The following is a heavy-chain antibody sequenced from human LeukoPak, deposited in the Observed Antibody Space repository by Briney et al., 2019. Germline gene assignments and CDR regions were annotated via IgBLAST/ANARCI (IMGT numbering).Heavy chain of an antibody. CDR3: ARDRAWNYFDY. Sequence: GASLRLSCAASGFTFSSYGMHWVRQAPGKGLEWVAVISYDGSNKYYADSVKGRFTISRDNSKNTLYLQMDSLRAEDTAVYYCARDRAWNYFDYWGQGTLVTVSS. J-gene: IGHJ4*02. CDR1: GFTFSSYG. CDR2: ISYDGSNK. D-gene: IGHD3-3*01. V-gene: IGHV3-30*03.